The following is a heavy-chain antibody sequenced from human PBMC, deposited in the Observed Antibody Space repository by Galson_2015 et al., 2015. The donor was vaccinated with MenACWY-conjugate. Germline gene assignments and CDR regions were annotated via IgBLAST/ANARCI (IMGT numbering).Heavy chain of an antibody. D-gene: IGHD6-13*01. J-gene: IGHJ4*02. Sequence: QSGAEVKKPGESLKISCTGSGYTFTSYWIGWVRQMPGKGLEWMGIIYPGDSDTRYSLSFQGQVTISADKSISTAYLRWSSLKASDTAVYFCARRSPYSSSWYFDYWGQGTLVTVSS. CDR3: ARRSPYSSSWYFDY. CDR2: IYPGDSDT. V-gene: IGHV5-51*01. CDR1: GYTFTSYW.